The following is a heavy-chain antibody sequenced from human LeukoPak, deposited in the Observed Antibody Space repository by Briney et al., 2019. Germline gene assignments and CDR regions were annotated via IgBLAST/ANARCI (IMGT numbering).Heavy chain of an antibody. CDR2: ISGSGGST. CDR1: GFTFSSYA. J-gene: IGHJ4*02. V-gene: IGHV3-23*01. CDR3: PKDLLRARLLLHY. D-gene: IGHD3-22*01. Sequence: GGSLRLSCAASGFTFSSYAMSWVRQAPGKGLEWVSAISGSGGSTYYADSVKGRFTISRDNSKNTLYLQMNSLRAEDTAVYYCPKDLLRARLLLHYWGQGTLVTVSS.